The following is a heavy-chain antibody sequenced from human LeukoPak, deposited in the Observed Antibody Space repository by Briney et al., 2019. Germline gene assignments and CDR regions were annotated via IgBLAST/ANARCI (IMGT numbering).Heavy chain of an antibody. V-gene: IGHV4-61*01. CDR3: ARDPSGYFNY. J-gene: IGHJ4*02. D-gene: IGHD3-22*01. Sequence: SETLSLTCTVSGGSIRSSYYYWGWIRQPPGKGLEWIGYIYYSGSTNYNPSLKSRVTISVDTSKNQFSLKLSSVTAADTAVYYCARDPSGYFNYWGQGTLATVSS. CDR1: GGSIRSSYYY. CDR2: IYYSGST.